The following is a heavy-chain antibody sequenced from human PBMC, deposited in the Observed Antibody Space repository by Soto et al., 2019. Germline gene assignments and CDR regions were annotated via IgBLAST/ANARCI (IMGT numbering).Heavy chain of an antibody. J-gene: IGHJ4*02. D-gene: IGHD4-17*01. CDR3: AKNAMSTVTRRGQYFDS. V-gene: IGHV3-23*01. Sequence: GGSLRLSCAASGFTFSTYAMSWVRQAPGEGLEWVSGIGGGTGATYNADSVKGRFIISRDNSKNTLYLQTNNLSVEDTAVYYCAKNAMSTVTRRGQYFDSWGQGTLVTVSS. CDR1: GFTFSTYA. CDR2: IGGGTGAT.